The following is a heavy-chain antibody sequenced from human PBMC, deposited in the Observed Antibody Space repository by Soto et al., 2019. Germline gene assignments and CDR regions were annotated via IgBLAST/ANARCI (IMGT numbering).Heavy chain of an antibody. CDR3: AREDSIIIPAVSDF. V-gene: IGHV3-21*01. CDR2: ISKSDYT. D-gene: IGHD2-2*01. J-gene: IGHJ4*02. Sequence: PGGSLRLSCTVSGFAFNNYGINWVRQAPGKGLEWVSSISKSDYTYYSDSVTGRFTISRDNAKNSVSLQMNTLRVEDTAVYYSAREDSIIIPAVSDFWGQGTLVTVSS. CDR1: GFAFNNYG.